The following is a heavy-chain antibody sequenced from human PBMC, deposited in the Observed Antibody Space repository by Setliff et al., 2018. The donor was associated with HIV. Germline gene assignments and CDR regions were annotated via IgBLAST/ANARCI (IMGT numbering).Heavy chain of an antibody. V-gene: IGHV4-31*03. D-gene: IGHD3-10*01. Sequence: KTSETLSLTCNVSGDSISSGVYYWSWIRQQPGKGLEWIGYIHYTGSTFYNPSLKSRVFISADTSKNHFSLKLSSVTAADTALYYCARERGVASGPTWLSFDSWGQGTLVTV. J-gene: IGHJ4*02. CDR3: ARERGVASGPTWLSFDS. CDR2: IHYTGST. CDR1: GDSISSGVYY.